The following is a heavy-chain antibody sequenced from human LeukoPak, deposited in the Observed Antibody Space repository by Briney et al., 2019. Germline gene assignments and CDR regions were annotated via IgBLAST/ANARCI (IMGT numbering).Heavy chain of an antibody. CDR2: ISGSGGST. CDR1: GFTVSSNS. D-gene: IGHD3-10*01. Sequence: PGGSLRLSCTVSGFTVSSNSMSWVRQAPGKGLEWVSAISGSGGSTYYADSVKGRFTISRDNSKNTLYLQMNSLRAEDTAVYYCAKMDIHYGSGSYGPLDPWGQGTLVTVSS. CDR3: AKMDIHYGSGSYGPLDP. V-gene: IGHV3-23*01. J-gene: IGHJ5*02.